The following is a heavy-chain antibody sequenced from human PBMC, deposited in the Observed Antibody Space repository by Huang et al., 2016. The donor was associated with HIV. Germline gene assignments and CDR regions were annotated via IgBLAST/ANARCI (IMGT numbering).Heavy chain of an antibody. V-gene: IGHV1-69*13. Sequence: QVQLVQSGAEVKKVGSSVKVSCKASGGTFSNYAISWVRLAPGHGLEWMGGIIPIVGTANFAQKFQGRVTITADGSTSTTYLELSSLRSEDTAVYFCARQLYDNTGYLMGARLADWGQGTLVTVSS. CDR3: ARQLYDNTGYLMGARLAD. CDR1: GGTFSNYA. CDR2: IIPIVGTA. J-gene: IGHJ4*02. D-gene: IGHD3-22*01.